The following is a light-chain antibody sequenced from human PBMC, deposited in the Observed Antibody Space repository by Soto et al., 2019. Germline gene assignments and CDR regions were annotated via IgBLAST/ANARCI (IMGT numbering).Light chain of an antibody. Sequence: AIQMTQSPSSLSASVGDRVTITCRASQGIRNDLGWYQQKPGKAPKLLIYGASSLQSGVPSRFSGSVSVTDFTLTISSLQPEDFATYYCLQDHNSPFAFGRGTRLEIK. J-gene: IGKJ5*01. CDR2: GAS. CDR1: QGIRND. V-gene: IGKV1-6*01. CDR3: LQDHNSPFA.